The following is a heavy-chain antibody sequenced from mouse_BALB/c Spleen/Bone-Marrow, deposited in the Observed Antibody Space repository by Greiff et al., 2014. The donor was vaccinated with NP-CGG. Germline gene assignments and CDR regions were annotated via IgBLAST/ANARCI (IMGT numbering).Heavy chain of an antibody. Sequence: DVKLVESGGGLVQPGGSLELSCAASGFTFSSYGMSWVRQTPDKRLELVATINSNGGSTYYPDSVKGRFTISRDNAKNTLYLQVSSLKSEDTAMYYCARVWYFDYWGQGTSLTVSS. CDR1: GFTFSSYG. CDR3: ARVWYFDY. CDR2: INSNGGST. V-gene: IGHV5-6-3*01. J-gene: IGHJ2*03.